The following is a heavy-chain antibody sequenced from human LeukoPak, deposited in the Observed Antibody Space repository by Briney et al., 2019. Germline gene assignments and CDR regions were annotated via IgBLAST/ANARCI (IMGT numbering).Heavy chain of an antibody. Sequence: GASVKVSCEASGDTLTGHYMHWIRQAPGQGLEWMGIINPSGGSTSYAQKFQGRVTMTRDMSTSTVYMELSSLRSEDTAVYYCARSDYWGQGTLVTVSS. CDR3: ARSDY. CDR2: INPSGGST. J-gene: IGHJ4*02. CDR1: GDTLTGHY. V-gene: IGHV1-46*01.